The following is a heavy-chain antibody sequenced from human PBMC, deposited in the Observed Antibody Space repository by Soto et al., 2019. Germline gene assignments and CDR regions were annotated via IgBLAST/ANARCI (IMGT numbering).Heavy chain of an antibody. CDR3: ARTPGRGPSITMTMDV. J-gene: IGHJ6*02. D-gene: IGHD3-22*01. CDR1: GGSISSYY. V-gene: IGHV4-59*01. CDR2: IYYSGST. Sequence: PSETLSLTCTVSGGSISSYYWSWIRQPPGKGLEWIGYIYYSGSTNYNPSLKSRVTISVDTSKNQFSLKLSSVTAADTAVYYCARTPGRGPSITMTMDVWGQGTTVTVSS.